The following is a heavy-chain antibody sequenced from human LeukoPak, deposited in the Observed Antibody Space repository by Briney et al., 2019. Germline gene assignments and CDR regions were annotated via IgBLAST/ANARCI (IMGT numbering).Heavy chain of an antibody. V-gene: IGHV3-7*01. CDR2: IKQDGSVK. CDR1: GFTFSNFW. D-gene: IGHD3-3*01. CDR3: ASTPYDFWSGYLNWFDP. Sequence: GGSLRLSCAASGFTFSNFWMNWVRQAPGKGLEWVANIKQDGSVKHYVDSVKGRFTISRDNTKNSLYLQMNSLRAEDTAVYYCASTPYDFWSGYLNWFDPWGQGTLVTVSS. J-gene: IGHJ5*02.